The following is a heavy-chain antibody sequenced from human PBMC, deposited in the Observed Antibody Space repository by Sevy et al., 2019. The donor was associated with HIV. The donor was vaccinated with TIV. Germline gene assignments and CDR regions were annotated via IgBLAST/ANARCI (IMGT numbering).Heavy chain of an antibody. V-gene: IGHV3-30*03. CDR1: GFTFSSYG. Sequence: GGSLRLSCAASGFTFSSYGMHWVRQAPGKGLEWVAVISYDGSNKYYADSVKGRLTISRDNSKNTLYLQMNSLRAEDTAVYYCAGQLGRSGYFDYWGQGTLVTVSS. CDR2: ISYDGSNK. J-gene: IGHJ4*02. D-gene: IGHD3-10*01. CDR3: AGQLGRSGYFDY.